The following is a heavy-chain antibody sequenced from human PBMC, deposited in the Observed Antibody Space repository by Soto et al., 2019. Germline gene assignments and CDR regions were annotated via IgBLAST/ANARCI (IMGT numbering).Heavy chain of an antibody. CDR1: GGSISSYY. J-gene: IGHJ6*02. CDR3: ARDLWGYCGTDCYPLDV. D-gene: IGHD2-21*02. CDR2: MYNTGST. V-gene: IGHV4-59*01. Sequence: PSETLSLTCTVSGGSISSYYWSWIRQPPGKGLEWIGYMYNTGSTVYNPSLKSRVTISVDTSKNQFSLKLNAVTAADTAVYYCARDLWGYCGTDCYPLDVWGQGPTVTVSS.